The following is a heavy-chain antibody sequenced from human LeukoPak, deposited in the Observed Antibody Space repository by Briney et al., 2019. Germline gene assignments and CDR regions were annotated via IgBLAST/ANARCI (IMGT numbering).Heavy chain of an antibody. D-gene: IGHD2-21*02. V-gene: IGHV3-53*01. CDR2: IYSGGST. CDR3: ARTDETAPAEDFQH. Sequence: PGGSLRLSCAASGFSVSSIYMSWVRQAPGKGLELVSVIYSGGSTYYADSVKGRFTISRDNSKNTLYLQMKSLRAEDTAVYYCARTDETAPAEDFQHWGQGTLVTVSS. CDR1: GFSVSSIY. J-gene: IGHJ1*01.